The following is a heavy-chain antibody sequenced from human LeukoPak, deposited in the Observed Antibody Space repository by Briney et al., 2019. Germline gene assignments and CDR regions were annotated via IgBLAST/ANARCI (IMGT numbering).Heavy chain of an antibody. J-gene: IGHJ4*02. CDR1: GGSISSYY. V-gene: IGHV4-59*01. CDR3: ARGNVVVVAFDY. CDR2: IYYSGST. Sequence: SETLSLTCTVSGGSISSYYWSWIRQPPGKGLEWIGYIYYSGSTNYNPSLKSRVTISVDTSKNQFSLKLSSVTAADTAVYYCARGNVVVVAFDYWGQGTLVTVSS. D-gene: IGHD2-15*01.